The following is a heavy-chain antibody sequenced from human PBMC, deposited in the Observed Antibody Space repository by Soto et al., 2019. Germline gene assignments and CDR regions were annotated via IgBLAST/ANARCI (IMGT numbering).Heavy chain of an antibody. V-gene: IGHV1-3*01. D-gene: IGHD4-17*01. J-gene: IGHJ4*02. CDR2: INAGNGNT. CDR1: GYTFTSYA. Sequence: QVQLVQSGAEMKKPGASVKVSCKASGYTFTSYAMHWVRQAPGQRLEWMGWINAGNGNTKYSQKFQGRVTITRDTSASTAYMELSSLRSEDTAVYYCARGATVTTSSSPFGYWGQGTLVTVSS. CDR3: ARGATVTTSSSPFGY.